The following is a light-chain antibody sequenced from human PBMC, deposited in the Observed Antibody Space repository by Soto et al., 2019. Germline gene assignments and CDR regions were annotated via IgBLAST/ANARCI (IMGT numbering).Light chain of an antibody. CDR1: QSVSSSY. J-gene: IGKJ1*01. CDR2: GAS. CDR3: QQYGSSPQT. Sequence: EIVLTQSPGTLSLTTGESATLSCRASQSVSSSYLAWYQQKPGQAPRLLIYGASSRATGIPDRFSGSRSGTDFTLTISRLEHEDFAVYYCQQYGSSPQTFGQGTKVEIK. V-gene: IGKV3-20*01.